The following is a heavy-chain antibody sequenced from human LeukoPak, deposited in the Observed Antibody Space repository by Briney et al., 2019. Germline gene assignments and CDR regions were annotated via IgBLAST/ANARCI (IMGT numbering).Heavy chain of an antibody. V-gene: IGHV3-11*04. CDR1: GFTSSDYY. CDR3: ARVAYYYGSGSYYNSVYYYYYYMDV. Sequence: KPGGSLRLSCAASGFTSSDYYMSWIRQAPGKGLEWVSYISSSGSTIYYADSVKGRFTISRDNAKNSLYLQMNSLRAEDTAVYYCARVAYYYGSGSYYNSVYYYYYYMDVWGKGTTVTVSS. CDR2: ISSSGSTI. D-gene: IGHD3-10*01. J-gene: IGHJ6*03.